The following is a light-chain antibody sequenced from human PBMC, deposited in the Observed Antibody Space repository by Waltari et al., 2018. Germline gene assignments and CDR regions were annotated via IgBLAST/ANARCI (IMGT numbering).Light chain of an antibody. J-gene: IGKJ1*01. CDR1: QSVLYSSNNKNY. CDR2: WSS. Sequence: DIVMTQSPDSLGVSLGERVTTYRKSSQSVLYSSNNKNYLAWYQQKPGQPPKLLIYWSSTRESGVPDRFSGSGSGTDFALTISSLQAEDVAIYYCQQYYTTPQAFGQGTKVEIK. V-gene: IGKV4-1*01. CDR3: QQYYTTPQA.